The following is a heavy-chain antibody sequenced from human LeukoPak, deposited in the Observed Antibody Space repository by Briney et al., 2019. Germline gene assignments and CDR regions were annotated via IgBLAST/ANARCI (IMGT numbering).Heavy chain of an antibody. J-gene: IGHJ4*02. V-gene: IGHV4-30-2*01. CDR1: GGAITSGGYS. CDR2: IYHSGST. D-gene: IGHD4-17*01. Sequence: SQTLSLTCTVSGGAITSGGYSWSWIRQPPGKGLEWIGYIYHSGSTYYNPSLKSRVTISVDRSKNQFSLKLSSVTAADTAVYYCARVDYGDRSFDYWGQGTLVTVSS. CDR3: ARVDYGDRSFDY.